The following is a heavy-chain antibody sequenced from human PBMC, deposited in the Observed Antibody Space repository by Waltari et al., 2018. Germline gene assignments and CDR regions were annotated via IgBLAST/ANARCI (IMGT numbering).Heavy chain of an antibody. V-gene: IGHV4-38-2*01. CDR1: GYSIRRRAY. Sequence: GQLQESGPGVVKPAETLSLTCAVAGYSIRRRAYWGWIRQPPGKGLEWIGSIYHSGSTYYNPSLKSRVTISVDTSKNQFSLKLSSVTAADTAVYYCARREPPRYFQHWGQGTLVTVAS. D-gene: IGHD1-26*01. CDR3: ARREPPRYFQH. CDR2: IYHSGST. J-gene: IGHJ1*01.